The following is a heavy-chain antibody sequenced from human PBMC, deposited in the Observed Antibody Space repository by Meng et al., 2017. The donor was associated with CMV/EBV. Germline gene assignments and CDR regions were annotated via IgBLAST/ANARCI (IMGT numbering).Heavy chain of an antibody. CDR1: GGSISSYY. D-gene: IGHD6-19*01. J-gene: IGHJ3*02. Sequence: GSLRLSCTVSGGSISSYYWSWIRQLPGKGLEWIGYIYYSGSTNYNPSLKSRVTISVDTPKNQFSLKLSTVTAADAAVYYCARTHSSGWYGPLDIWGQGTMVTVSS. CDR3: ARTHSSGWYGPLDI. V-gene: IGHV4-59*01. CDR2: IYYSGST.